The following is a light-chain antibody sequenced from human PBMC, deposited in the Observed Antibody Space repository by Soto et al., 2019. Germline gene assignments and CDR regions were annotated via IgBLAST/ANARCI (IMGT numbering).Light chain of an antibody. CDR3: QQYDNLPLLELT. CDR2: DAS. CDR1: QDISNY. V-gene: IGKV1-33*01. Sequence: DIQMTQSPSSLSASVGDRVTITCQASQDISNYLNWYQQKPGKAPKLLIYDASNLETGVPSRFSGSGSGTDFTFTISSLQPEDIATYYCQQYDNLPLLELTFGGGTKVDIK. J-gene: IGKJ4*01.